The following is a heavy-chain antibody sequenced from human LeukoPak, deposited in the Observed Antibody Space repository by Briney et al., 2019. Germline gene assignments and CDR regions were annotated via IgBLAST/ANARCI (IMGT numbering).Heavy chain of an antibody. J-gene: IGHJ4*02. Sequence: SETLSLTCTVSGGSISSYYWSWIRQPPGKGLEWIGYIYYSGSTNYNPSLKSRVTISVDTSKNQFSLKLSSVTAADTAVYYCAKIFGVDKFDYWGQGTLVTVSS. D-gene: IGHD3-3*01. CDR2: IYYSGST. CDR1: GGSISSYY. V-gene: IGHV4-59*01. CDR3: AKIFGVDKFDY.